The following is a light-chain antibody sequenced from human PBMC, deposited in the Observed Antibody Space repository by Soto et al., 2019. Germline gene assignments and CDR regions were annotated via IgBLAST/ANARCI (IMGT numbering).Light chain of an antibody. V-gene: IGKV1-33*01. Sequence: DIQMTQSPSSLSASVVDRFTITFQASQDISNYLNWYQQKPGKAPKLLIYDASNLETGVPSRFSGSGSGTDFTLTISSLQPDDSATYYCQQYKSRRTFGQGTKVDIK. CDR1: QDISNY. J-gene: IGKJ1*01. CDR3: QQYKSRRT. CDR2: DAS.